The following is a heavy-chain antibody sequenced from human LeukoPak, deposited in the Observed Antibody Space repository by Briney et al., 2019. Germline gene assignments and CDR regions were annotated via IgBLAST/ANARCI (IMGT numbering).Heavy chain of an antibody. V-gene: IGHV1-2*02. CDR1: GYTFTGYC. D-gene: IGHD6-19*01. CDR2: INPKSAGT. Sequence: ASVTVSCKSSGYTFTGYCMHWVQQAPGQGLEWMGWINPKSAGTNYAQKFQGRVTMTRDTSISTTYMELSRLRSDDTAVYYCARDLGISGWYAPPLGYFDYWGQGTLVTVSS. J-gene: IGHJ4*02. CDR3: ARDLGISGWYAPPLGYFDY.